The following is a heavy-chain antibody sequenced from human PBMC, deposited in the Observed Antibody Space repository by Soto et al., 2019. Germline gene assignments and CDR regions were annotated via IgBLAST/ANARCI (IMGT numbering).Heavy chain of an antibody. CDR3: AVRGYALRGHDAFDI. Sequence: QVQLVQSGAEVKKPGASVKVSCKASGYTFTSYDINWVRQATGQGLEWMGWMNPNSGNTGYAQKFQGRVTMTRNTSISTAYMQLSSLRSEDMAVYYCAVRGYALRGHDAFDIWGQGTMVTVSS. D-gene: IGHD5-18*01. CDR1: GYTFTSYD. J-gene: IGHJ3*02. V-gene: IGHV1-8*01. CDR2: MNPNSGNT.